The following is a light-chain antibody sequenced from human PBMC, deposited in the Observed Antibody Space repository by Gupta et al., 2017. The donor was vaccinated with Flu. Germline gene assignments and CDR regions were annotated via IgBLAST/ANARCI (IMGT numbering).Light chain of an antibody. CDR2: DAS. CDR3: HQRREWRT. Sequence: RVTHSCRTSHNINTYLDWYQQKPGQAPRLLIYDASKRATGIRGRVSGSWSVTDFTLTISSLEPEEFAISYCHQRREWRTFG. CDR1: HNINTY. J-gene: IGKJ2*02. V-gene: IGKV3-11*01.